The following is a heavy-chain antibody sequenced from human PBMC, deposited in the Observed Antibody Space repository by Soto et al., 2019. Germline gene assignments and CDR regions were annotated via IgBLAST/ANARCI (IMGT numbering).Heavy chain of an antibody. CDR1: GGSISSSTYY. D-gene: IGHD4-17*01. J-gene: IGHJ6*02. CDR2: IYYSGSA. Sequence: QLQLQESGPGLVKPSETLSLTCTVSGGSISSSTYYWGWIRQPPGKGLEWIGMIYYSGSAYYNPFLKSRATISIDTSKNQFSLGLSSVTAADTAGYYCARHGVDYGDYASYYFYGMDVWGRGTTVTVSS. V-gene: IGHV4-39*01. CDR3: ARHGVDYGDYASYYFYGMDV.